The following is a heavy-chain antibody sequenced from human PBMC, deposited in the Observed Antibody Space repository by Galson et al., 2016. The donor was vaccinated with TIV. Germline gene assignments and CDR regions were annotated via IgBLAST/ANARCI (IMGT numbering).Heavy chain of an antibody. CDR2: ITEDGSEK. Sequence: SLRLSCAGSGFPFRDYWMTWVRQAPGKGLEWVASITEDGSEKRYLDSVRGRFTFSRGNAKNSLYLQMRSLRAEDTAVYYCARLGPSSVFDNWGQGALVTVSS. J-gene: IGHJ4*02. CDR1: GFPFRDYW. V-gene: IGHV3-7*01. CDR3: ARLGPSSVFDN.